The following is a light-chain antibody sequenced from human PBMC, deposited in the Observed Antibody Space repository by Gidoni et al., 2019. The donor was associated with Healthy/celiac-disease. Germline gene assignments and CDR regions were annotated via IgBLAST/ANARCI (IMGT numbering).Light chain of an antibody. J-gene: IGKJ4*01. CDR3: QQYDNLPPGLT. V-gene: IGKV1-33*01. Sequence: IQLTQSPSSLSASVGDRVTTTCQASQDISNYLNWYQQKPGKAPTLLIYDASNLETGVPSRFSGSGSGTDFTFTISSLQPEDIATYYCQQYDNLPPGLTFGGGTKVEIK. CDR1: QDISNY. CDR2: DAS.